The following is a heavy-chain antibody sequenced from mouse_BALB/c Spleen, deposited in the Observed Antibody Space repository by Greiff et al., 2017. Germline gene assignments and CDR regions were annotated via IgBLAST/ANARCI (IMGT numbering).Heavy chain of an antibody. CDR2: IYPYNGGT. Sequence: EVQLQQSGPELVKPGASVKISCKASGYIFTDYNMHWVKKSHGKSLEWIGYIYPYNGGTGYNQKFKSKATLTVDNSSSTAYMELRSLTSEDSAVYYCARYYYRYDEYAMDYWGQGTSVTVSS. D-gene: IGHD2-14*01. J-gene: IGHJ4*01. V-gene: IGHV1S29*02. CDR1: GYIFTDYN. CDR3: ARYYYRYDEYAMDY.